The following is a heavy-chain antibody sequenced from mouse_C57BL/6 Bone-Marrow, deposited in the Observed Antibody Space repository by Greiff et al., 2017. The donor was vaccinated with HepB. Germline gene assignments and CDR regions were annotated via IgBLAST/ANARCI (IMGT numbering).Heavy chain of an antibody. CDR2: INYDGSST. V-gene: IGHV5-16*01. J-gene: IGHJ1*03. CDR1: GFTFSDYY. D-gene: IGHD2-3*01. Sequence: EVKLMESEGGLVQPGSSMKLSCTASGFTFSDYYMAWVRQVPEKGLEWVANINYDGSSTYYLDSLKSRFIISRDNAKNILYLQMSSLKSEDTATHYCARDQRWLLVYWYFDVWGTGTTVTVSS. CDR3: ARDQRWLLVYWYFDV.